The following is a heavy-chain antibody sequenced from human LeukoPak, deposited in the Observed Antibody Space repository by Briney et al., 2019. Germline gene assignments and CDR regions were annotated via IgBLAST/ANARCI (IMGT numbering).Heavy chain of an antibody. D-gene: IGHD5-12*01. Sequence: GGSLRLSCAASGFTFSSYSMNCVRQAPRKGLEWVSSISSSSGYIYYTDPVKGRFTISRDNAKNSLYLQMNSLRAEDTAVYYCARDLSGYAFFDYWGQGTLVTVSS. CDR1: GFTFSSYS. CDR3: ARDLSGYAFFDY. V-gene: IGHV3-21*01. CDR2: ISSSSGYI. J-gene: IGHJ4*02.